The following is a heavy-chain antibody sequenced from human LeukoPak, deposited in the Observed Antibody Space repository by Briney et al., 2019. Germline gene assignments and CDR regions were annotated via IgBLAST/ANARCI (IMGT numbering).Heavy chain of an antibody. Sequence: GGSLRLSCAASGFTFSSYGMRWVRQAPGKGLEWVAVIWYDGSNKYYADSVKSRFTISRDNSKNTLYLQMNSLRAEDTAVYYCARERDRAVAGLFDIWGQGTMVTVSS. CDR3: ARERDRAVAGLFDI. D-gene: IGHD6-19*01. J-gene: IGHJ3*02. CDR1: GFTFSSYG. V-gene: IGHV3-33*08. CDR2: IWYDGSNK.